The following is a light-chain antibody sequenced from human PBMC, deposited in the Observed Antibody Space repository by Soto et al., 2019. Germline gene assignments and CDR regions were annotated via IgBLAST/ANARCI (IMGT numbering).Light chain of an antibody. J-gene: IGKJ4*01. V-gene: IGKV3-15*01. Sequence: IVRTQSPATLSVSPGERATLSCMASQNVGSYLAWYQQKPGQAPRLVIYGASTRAAGIPARFSGSGSGTEFTLAISSLQSEDFAVYYCQQHNAWPLTFGGGTKVEIK. CDR3: QQHNAWPLT. CDR2: GAS. CDR1: QNVGSY.